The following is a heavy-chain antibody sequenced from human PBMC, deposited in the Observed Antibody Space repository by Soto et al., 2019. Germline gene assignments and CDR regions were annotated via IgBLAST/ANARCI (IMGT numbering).Heavy chain of an antibody. CDR2: IYHSGST. J-gene: IGHJ4*02. CDR3: ARNNPSPGYYDYVWGSYRYSFDY. CDR1: DYSIRSGYY. V-gene: IGHV4-38-2*01. D-gene: IGHD3-16*02. Sequence: PAETLSLTCAVSDYSIRSGYYWGWLRQPPGKGLEWIGSIYHSGSTYYNPSLKSRVTISIDTSKNQISLKLSSVTAADTAVYYCARNNPSPGYYDYVWGSYRYSFDYWGQGTLVTVSS.